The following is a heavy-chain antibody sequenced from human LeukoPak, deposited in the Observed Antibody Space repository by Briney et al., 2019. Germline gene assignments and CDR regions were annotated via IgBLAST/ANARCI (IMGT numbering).Heavy chain of an antibody. J-gene: IGHJ4*02. CDR3: VRLRRNSDTSGFYYYYDF. V-gene: IGHV3-21*01. Sequence: GGSLRLSCAASGYTFSSYSINWVRQAPGKGLEWVSSISVRSNYIYYADSVRGRFRISRDDARDSLYLQMNSLGAEDTAVYYCVRLRRNSDTSGFYYYYDFWGQGTLVTVSS. CDR2: ISVRSNYI. CDR1: GYTFSSYS. D-gene: IGHD3-22*01.